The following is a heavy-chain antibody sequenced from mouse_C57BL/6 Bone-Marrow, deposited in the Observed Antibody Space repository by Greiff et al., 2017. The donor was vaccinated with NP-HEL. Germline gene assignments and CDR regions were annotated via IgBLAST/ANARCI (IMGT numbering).Heavy chain of an antibody. J-gene: IGHJ1*03. Sequence: EVQLQQSGTVLARPGASVKMSCKTSGYTFTSYWMHWVKQRPGQGLEWIGAIYPGNSDTSYNQKFKGKAKLTAVTSASTAYMELSSLTNEDSAVYYWTRFYGNYGYWYFDVWGTGTTVTVSS. CDR2: IYPGNSDT. D-gene: IGHD2-1*01. V-gene: IGHV1-5*01. CDR3: TRFYGNYGYWYFDV. CDR1: GYTFTSYW.